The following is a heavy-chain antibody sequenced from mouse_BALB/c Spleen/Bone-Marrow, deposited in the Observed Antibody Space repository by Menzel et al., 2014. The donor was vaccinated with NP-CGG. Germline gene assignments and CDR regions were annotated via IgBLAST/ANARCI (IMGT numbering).Heavy chain of an antibody. CDR3: TIRYYAVDY. Sequence: VKLQESGAELARPGASVKMSCQASGYTFTRYTMHWEKKRPGQGLEWIGYIIPNSGYSNYNQKFKDKATLTADKSSSTAYMQLSSLTSEDSAVYYCTIRYYAVDYWGQGTSVTVSS. V-gene: IGHV1-4*01. CDR2: IIPNSGYS. D-gene: IGHD1-1*01. J-gene: IGHJ4*01. CDR1: GYTFTRYT.